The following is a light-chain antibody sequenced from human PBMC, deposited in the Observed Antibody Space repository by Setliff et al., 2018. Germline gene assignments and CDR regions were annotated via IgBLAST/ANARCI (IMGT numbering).Light chain of an antibody. CDR1: SSNIGGNT. V-gene: IGLV1-44*01. CDR3: AAWDDSLTGSYV. CDR2: SNN. J-gene: IGLJ1*01. Sequence: QSALTQPPSTSGTPGQRVTIPCSGSSSNIGGNTVNWYQQLPGTAPRLLIFSNNDRPSGVSNRFTGSKSGTSASLTISGPQSEDEGDYYCAAWDDSLTGSYVFGTGTKVTVL.